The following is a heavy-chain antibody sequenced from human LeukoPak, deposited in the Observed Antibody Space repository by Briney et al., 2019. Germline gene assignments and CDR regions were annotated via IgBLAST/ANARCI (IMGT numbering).Heavy chain of an antibody. CDR2: IKQDGTQK. CDR1: GFSFSSYW. Sequence: GGSLRLSCAASGFSFSSYWMSWVRQAPGKGLEWVADIKQDGTQKYDVGSVKGRFTISRDNAENSLYLQMNSLRVEDTAVYYCARGCGTDCSQAFDIWGQGTMVAVSS. V-gene: IGHV3-7*05. CDR3: ARGCGTDCSQAFDI. J-gene: IGHJ3*02. D-gene: IGHD2-21*01.